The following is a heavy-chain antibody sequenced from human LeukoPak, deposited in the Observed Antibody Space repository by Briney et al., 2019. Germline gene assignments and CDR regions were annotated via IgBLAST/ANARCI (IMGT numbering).Heavy chain of an antibody. D-gene: IGHD3-22*01. CDR2: INPNSGGT. J-gene: IGHJ4*02. Sequence: ASVTVSCKASGYTFTGYYMHWVRQAPGQGLEWMGWINPNSGGTNYAQKFQGRVTTTRDTSISTAYMELSRLRSDDTAVYYCARVFAYYYDSSGYYYFDYWGQGTLVTVSS. CDR3: ARVFAYYYDSSGYYYFDY. CDR1: GYTFTGYY. V-gene: IGHV1-2*02.